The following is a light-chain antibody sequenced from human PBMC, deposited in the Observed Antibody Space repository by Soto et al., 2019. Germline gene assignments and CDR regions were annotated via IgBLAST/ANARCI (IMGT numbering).Light chain of an antibody. CDR3: QQYNNWPFSIT. J-gene: IGKJ5*01. CDR1: QTISSW. V-gene: IGKV1-5*03. Sequence: DIQMTHSPSTLSGSVGDRVTITFRSSQTISSWLAWYQQKPGKAPKLLIYKASTLKSGVPSRFSGSGSGTEFTLTISSLQSEDFAVYYCQQYNNWPFSITFGQGTRLEIK. CDR2: KAS.